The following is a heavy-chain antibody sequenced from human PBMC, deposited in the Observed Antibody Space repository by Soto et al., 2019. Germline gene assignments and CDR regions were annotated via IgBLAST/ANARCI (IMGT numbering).Heavy chain of an antibody. V-gene: IGHV3-30-3*01. CDR3: ARAISGTFYGMDV. Sequence: QVQLVESGGGVVQPGRSLRLSCAASGFTFSSYTMHWVRQAPGKGLEWVALISYDGSNKYYADSVKGRFTISRDNSKNTLYLQVNSLRPDDTAGYYCARAISGTFYGMDVWGRGTTVTVSS. CDR1: GFTFSSYT. D-gene: IGHD1-1*01. J-gene: IGHJ6*02. CDR2: ISYDGSNK.